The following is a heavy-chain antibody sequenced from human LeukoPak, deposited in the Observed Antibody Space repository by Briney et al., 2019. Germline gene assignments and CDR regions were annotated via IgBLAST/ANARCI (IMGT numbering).Heavy chain of an antibody. CDR2: IIPIFGTA. CDR3: ARDGSAGTPVGGYYYYMDV. D-gene: IGHD1-1*01. J-gene: IGHJ6*03. Sequence: SVKVSCKASGGTFSSYAISWVRQAPGQGLEWMGGIIPIFGTANYAQKFQGRVTITTEESTSTAYMELSSLGSEDTAVYYCARDGSAGTPVGGYYYYMDVWGKGTTVTVSS. V-gene: IGHV1-69*05. CDR1: GGTFSSYA.